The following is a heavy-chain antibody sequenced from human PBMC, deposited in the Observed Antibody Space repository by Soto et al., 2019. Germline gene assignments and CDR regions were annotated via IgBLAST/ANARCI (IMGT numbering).Heavy chain of an antibody. CDR3: ARGFSSSWDNWFDP. CDR1: GGSISSGDYY. CDR2: IYYSGST. V-gene: IGHV4-31*03. J-gene: IGHJ5*02. D-gene: IGHD6-13*01. Sequence: PSETLSLTCTVSGGSISSGDYYWSWIRQHPGKGLECIGYIYYSGSTYYNPSLKSRVTISVDTSKNQFSLNLSSVTAADTAVYYCARGFSSSWDNWFDPWGQGALVTVSS.